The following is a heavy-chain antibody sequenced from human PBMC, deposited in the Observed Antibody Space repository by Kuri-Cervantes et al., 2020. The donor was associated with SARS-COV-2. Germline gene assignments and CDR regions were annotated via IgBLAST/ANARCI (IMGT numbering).Heavy chain of an antibody. J-gene: IGHJ5*02. Sequence: SETLSLTCTVSGVSISSYYCSWIRQPPGKGLEWIGNIYYSASTNYNPSLKSRVNISVDTSKNQFSLKVRSVTAADTAVYYWAYSIAATSRWFGPWGQGTLVTVSS. D-gene: IGHD6-13*01. CDR3: AYSIAATSRWFGP. CDR2: IYYSAST. V-gene: IGHV4-59*01. CDR1: GVSISSYY.